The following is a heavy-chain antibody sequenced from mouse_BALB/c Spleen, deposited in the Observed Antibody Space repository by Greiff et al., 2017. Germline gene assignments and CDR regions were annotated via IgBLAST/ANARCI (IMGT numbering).Heavy chain of an antibody. CDR2: IDPSDSYT. D-gene: IGHD3-3*01. CDR3: TREGRGNFDY. Sequence: QVQLQQPGAELVKPGASVKMSCKASGYTFTSYWMHWVKQRPGQGLEWIGVIDPSDSYTSYNQKFKGKATLTVDTSSSTAYMQLSSLTSEDSAVYYCTREGRGNFDYWGQGTTLTVSS. V-gene: IGHV1S127*01. J-gene: IGHJ2*01. CDR1: GYTFTSYW.